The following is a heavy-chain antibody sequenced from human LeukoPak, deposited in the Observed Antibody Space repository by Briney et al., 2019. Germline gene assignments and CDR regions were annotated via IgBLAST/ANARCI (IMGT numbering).Heavy chain of an antibody. CDR1: GFTFRNAW. Sequence: GGSLRLSCAASGFTFRNAWMSWVRQAPGKGLEWVGLIKSKTDGGTADYAAPVKGRFTISRDNSKNTLYLQMNSLRAEDTAVYYCAKEGFDYWGQGTLVTVSS. V-gene: IGHV3-15*01. J-gene: IGHJ4*02. CDR3: AKEGFDY. CDR2: IKSKTDGGTA.